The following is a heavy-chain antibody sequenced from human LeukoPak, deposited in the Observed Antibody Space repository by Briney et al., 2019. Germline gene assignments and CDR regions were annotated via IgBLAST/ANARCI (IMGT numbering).Heavy chain of an antibody. V-gene: IGHV3-33*01. CDR3: ARDPAYHYDSSGYFFDY. CDR1: GFTFSTYG. Sequence: PGRSLRLSCAASGFTFSTYGMHWVRQAPGKGLEWVAVIWYDGSYKYYADSVKGRFTISRDNSKNTLYLQMNSLRVEDTAVYYCARDPAYHYDSSGYFFDYRGQGTLVTVSS. J-gene: IGHJ4*02. D-gene: IGHD3-22*01. CDR2: IWYDGSYK.